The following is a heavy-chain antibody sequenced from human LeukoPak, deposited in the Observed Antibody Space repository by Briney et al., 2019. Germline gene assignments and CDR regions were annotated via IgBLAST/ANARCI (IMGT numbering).Heavy chain of an antibody. Sequence: ASVKVSCKASGYTFTSYYMHWVRQAPGQGLEWMGIINPSGGSTSYAQKFQGRVTMTRDTSTSTVYMELSSLRSEDTAVYYCARDRYTAMVGNYFDYWGRGTLVTVSS. CDR2: INPSGGST. J-gene: IGHJ4*02. D-gene: IGHD5-18*01. V-gene: IGHV1-46*03. CDR3: ARDRYTAMVGNYFDY. CDR1: GYTFTSYY.